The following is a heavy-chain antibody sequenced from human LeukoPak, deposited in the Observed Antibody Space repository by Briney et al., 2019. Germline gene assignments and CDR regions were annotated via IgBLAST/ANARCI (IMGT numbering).Heavy chain of an antibody. CDR3: AKVRGNPYSSGWYYFDY. CDR2: IRYDGSNK. J-gene: IGHJ4*02. D-gene: IGHD6-19*01. Sequence: GGSLRLSSAASGFTFSSYGMHWVRQAPGKGLEWVAFIRYDGSNKYYADSVKGRFTISRDNSKNTLYLQMNSLRAEDTAVYYCAKVRGNPYSSGWYYFDYWGQGTLVTVSS. CDR1: GFTFSSYG. V-gene: IGHV3-30*02.